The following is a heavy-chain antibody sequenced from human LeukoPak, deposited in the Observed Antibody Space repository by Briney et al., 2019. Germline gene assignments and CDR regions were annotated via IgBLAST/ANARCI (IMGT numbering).Heavy chain of an antibody. CDR3: ARARGLIAWELPLAGAFDI. CDR1: GGSISSCY. CDR2: IYYSGST. Sequence: SETLSLTCTVSGGSISSCYWSWIRQPPGKGLEWIGYIYYSGSTNYNPSPKSRVTISVDTSKNQFSLKLSSVTAADTAVYYCARARGLIAWELPLAGAFDIWGQGTMVTVSS. J-gene: IGHJ3*02. V-gene: IGHV4-59*01. D-gene: IGHD1-26*01.